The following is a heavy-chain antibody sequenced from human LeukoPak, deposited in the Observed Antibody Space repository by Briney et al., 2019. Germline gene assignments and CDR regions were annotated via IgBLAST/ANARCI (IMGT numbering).Heavy chain of an antibody. CDR1: GFPFSSYS. J-gene: IGHJ4*02. CDR2: ISSSRTT. V-gene: IGHV3-48*01. D-gene: IGHD3-10*01. Sequence: PGGSLRLSCAASGFPFSSYSMNWVRQAPGEGLEWVSYISSSRTTSYADSVKGRFTISRDNAKNSLYLQMNSLRAEDTAVYYCARELEGSGSFYRPSYDYWGQGTLVTVSS. CDR3: ARELEGSGSFYRPSYDY.